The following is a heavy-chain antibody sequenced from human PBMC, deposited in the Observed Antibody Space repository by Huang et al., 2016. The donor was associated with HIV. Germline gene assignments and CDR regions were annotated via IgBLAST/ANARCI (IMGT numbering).Heavy chain of an antibody. D-gene: IGHD2-21*02. Sequence: QVQLVQSGAEVKRPGASVKVSCRASGGTFSTNAVSWVRQAPGQGLEWMGGSIPMFGTTNYAKRFQGKVTITADESSSTVYMELSSLRSDDTAGYYCARQPYCGGDCAHYYYFYMDVWGKGTTVTVSS. CDR3: ARQPYCGGDCAHYYYFYMDV. V-gene: IGHV1-69*13. CDR2: SIPMFGTT. J-gene: IGHJ6*03. CDR1: GGTFSTNA.